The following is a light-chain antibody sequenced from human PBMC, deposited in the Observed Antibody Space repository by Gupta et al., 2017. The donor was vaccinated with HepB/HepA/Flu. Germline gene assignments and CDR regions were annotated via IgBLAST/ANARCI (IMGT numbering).Light chain of an antibody. V-gene: IGKV3-15*01. CDR1: QSVRRN. CDR2: DAS. J-gene: IGKJ1*01. Sequence: EIVMTQAPAILSVSPGERATLSCRTSQSVRRNLAWYQQKPGQSPRLLIYDASTRATGVPGRFSGSGSGTDFTLTINSLRSEDFALYYCQQYNNWPPGTFGQGTKVEIK. CDR3: QQYNNWPPGT.